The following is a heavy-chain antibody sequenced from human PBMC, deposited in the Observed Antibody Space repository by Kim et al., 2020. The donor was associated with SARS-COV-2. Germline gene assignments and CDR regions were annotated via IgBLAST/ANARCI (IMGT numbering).Heavy chain of an antibody. J-gene: IGHJ4*02. CDR2: ISNSGGTT. CDR1: GFAFSSYA. D-gene: IGHD1-1*01. V-gene: IGHV3-64D*06. Sequence: GGSLRLSCSASGFAFSSYAMHWARQAPGKGLEYVSGISNSGGTTYYAASVKGRFTVSRDNSQNTLCLQMSSLRPEDMAVYYCVKARGSGTYSFDYWGQGTLVTVSS. CDR3: VKARGSGTYSFDY.